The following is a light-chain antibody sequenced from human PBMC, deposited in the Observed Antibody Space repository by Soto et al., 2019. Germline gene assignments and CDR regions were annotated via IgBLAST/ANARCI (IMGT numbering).Light chain of an antibody. CDR1: QSVSSSY. CDR2: GAS. Sequence: EIVLTQSPGTLSLSPGERATLSCRASQSVSSSYSAWYQQKPGQAPRQLIYGASSRATCIPDRFSGSGSGTDFTLTINRLEPEDFAVYYCQHYRTSFGGGTRVEIK. CDR3: QHYRTS. J-gene: IGKJ4*01. V-gene: IGKV3-20*01.